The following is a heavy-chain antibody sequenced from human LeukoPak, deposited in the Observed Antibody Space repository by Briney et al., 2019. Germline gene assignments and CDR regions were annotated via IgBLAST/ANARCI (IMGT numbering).Heavy chain of an antibody. CDR3: AKSYCGGDCYRSRFDY. CDR2: ISGSGGTT. D-gene: IGHD2-21*02. J-gene: IGHJ4*02. Sequence: GGSLRLSCAVSGFTFTSYAMSWVRQAPGKGLEWVSTISGSGGTTYYADSVKGRFTISRDNSKNTLYLQMNSLRAEGTALYYCAKSYCGGDCYRSRFDYWGQGTLVTVSS. CDR1: GFTFTSYA. V-gene: IGHV3-23*01.